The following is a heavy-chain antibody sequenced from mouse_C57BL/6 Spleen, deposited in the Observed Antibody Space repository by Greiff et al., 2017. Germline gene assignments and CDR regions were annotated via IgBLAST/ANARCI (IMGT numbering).Heavy chain of an antibody. Sequence: QVQLQQPGAELVRPGSSVKLSCKASGYTFTSYWMRWVKQRPIQGLEWIGNTDPSDSETHYNQKFKDKATLTVDKSSSTAYMQLSSLTSEDSAVYYCARSGGYLYYFDYWGQGTTLTVSS. CDR1: GYTFTSYW. V-gene: IGHV1-52*01. J-gene: IGHJ2*01. CDR2: TDPSDSET. CDR3: ARSGGYLYYFDY. D-gene: IGHD5-1*01.